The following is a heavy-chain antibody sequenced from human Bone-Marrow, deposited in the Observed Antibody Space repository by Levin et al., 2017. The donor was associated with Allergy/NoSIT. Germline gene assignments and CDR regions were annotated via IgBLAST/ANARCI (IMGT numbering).Heavy chain of an antibody. J-gene: IGHJ4*02. CDR1: GFTFRDFV. CDR3: AIAGTSVPAFDL. CDR2: IGTSGHP. Sequence: GGSLRLSCAASGFTFRDFVISWVRQPPGKGLEWVSGIGTSGHPYYADSVKGRFTISRDNSRNTLYLQMSSLRAEDTAIYYCAIAGTSVPAFDLWGQGTLVNVSS. D-gene: IGHD3-10*02. V-gene: IGHV3-23*01.